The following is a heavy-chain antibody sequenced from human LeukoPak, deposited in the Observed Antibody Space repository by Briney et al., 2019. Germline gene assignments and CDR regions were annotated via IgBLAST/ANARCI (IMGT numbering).Heavy chain of an antibody. CDR2: MDPDGSEN. V-gene: IGHV3-7*01. D-gene: IGHD6-6*01. Sequence: PGGSLRLSCAASGFTFSSYWMSWLRQAPGKGLEWVANMDPDGSENYYVDSVKGRFTISRDNAKNSLYLQMNSLRAEDTAVYYCATHPSSSFSYWGQGTLVTVSS. CDR1: GFTFSSYW. J-gene: IGHJ4*02. CDR3: ATHPSSSFSY.